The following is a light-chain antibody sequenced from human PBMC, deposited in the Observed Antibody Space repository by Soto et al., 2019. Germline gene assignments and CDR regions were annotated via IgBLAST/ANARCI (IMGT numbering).Light chain of an antibody. V-gene: IGKV3-20*01. CDR1: RTVSSSY. Sequence: EIVLTQSPGTLSLSPGERATLSCRASRTVSSSYLAWYKQKPGQAPRLLIYGASSRATAIPDRFSGSGSGTDFTLTISRLETEDFAVYYCQQYGSSPVTFGGGTKVEIK. CDR3: QQYGSSPVT. J-gene: IGKJ4*01. CDR2: GAS.